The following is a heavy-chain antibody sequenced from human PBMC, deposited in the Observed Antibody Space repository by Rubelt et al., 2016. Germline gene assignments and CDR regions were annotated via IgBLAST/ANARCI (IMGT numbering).Heavy chain of an antibody. V-gene: IGHV4-34*01. CDR2: INHSGST. Sequence: QVQLQQWGAGLLKPSETLSLTCAVYGGSFSGYYWSWIRQPPGKGLEWIGEINHSGSTNYNPSLKMRVTRSLDTSKNQFSLKRSSVTAADTAVYYCARGLIAVAGWFDPWGQGTLVTVSS. CDR1: GGSFSGYY. J-gene: IGHJ5*02. CDR3: ARGLIAVAGWFDP. D-gene: IGHD6-19*01.